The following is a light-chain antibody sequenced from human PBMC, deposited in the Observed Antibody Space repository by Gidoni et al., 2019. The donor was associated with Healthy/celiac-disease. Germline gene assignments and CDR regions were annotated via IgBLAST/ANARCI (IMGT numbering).Light chain of an antibody. CDR2: DAS. Sequence: EIVLTQSSATLSLSAGESATLSCSASQSVGSYLAWYQQKPGQAPRLLIYDASNRATGSPARFSGSGSGTDFTLTISSLEPEDFAVYYCQQRSNWPPITFGQGTRLEIK. J-gene: IGKJ5*01. CDR1: QSVGSY. CDR3: QQRSNWPPIT. V-gene: IGKV3-11*01.